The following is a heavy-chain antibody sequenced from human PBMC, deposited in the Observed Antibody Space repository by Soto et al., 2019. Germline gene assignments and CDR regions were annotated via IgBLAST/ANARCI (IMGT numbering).Heavy chain of an antibody. V-gene: IGHV1-2*02. CDR3: ARSKWGLNYYNGMDV. CDR2: INPKTAAT. Sequence: QVQLVQSGAEVKKSGASVKVSCKPSGYSFSDYFIQWVRQAPGQGLEWVAWINPKTAATNYAKKFQGRVSLTWDTSSPTAYMELTRLRPDDTAVYYCARSKWGLNYYNGMDVWGQGTTVIVSS. CDR1: GYSFSDYF. J-gene: IGHJ6*02. D-gene: IGHD1-26*01.